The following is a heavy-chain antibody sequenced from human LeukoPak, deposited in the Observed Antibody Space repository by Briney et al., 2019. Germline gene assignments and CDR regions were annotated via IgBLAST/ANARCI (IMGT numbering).Heavy chain of an antibody. J-gene: IGHJ4*02. V-gene: IGHV3-48*03. CDR3: ARKTGSTIQYGSGMFDY. CDR2: ISSSGSTI. D-gene: IGHD3-10*01. CDR1: EFTVSTND. Sequence: PGGSLRLSCAASEFTVSTNDMNWVRQAPGKGLEWVSYISSSGSTINYADSVKGRFTISRDNAKKSLYLQMNSLRVEDTAVYYCARKTGSTIQYGSGMFDYWGQGTLVTVSS.